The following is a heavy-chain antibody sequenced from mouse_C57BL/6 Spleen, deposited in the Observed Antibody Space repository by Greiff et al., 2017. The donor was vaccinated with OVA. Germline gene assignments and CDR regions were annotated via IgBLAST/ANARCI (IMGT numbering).Heavy chain of an antibody. J-gene: IGHJ2*01. CDR2: ILPNSGST. V-gene: IGHV1-64*01. Sequence: QVQLQQPGAELVKPGASVKLSCKASGYTFTSYWMHWVKQRPGQGLEWIGMILPNSGSTNYNEKFKGKATLTVDKSSSTAYMQLRSLTTEDSAVYYCARSHYYGSSYPYFDYWGQGTILTVSA. CDR1: GYTFTSYW. D-gene: IGHD1-1*01. CDR3: ARSHYYGSSYPYFDY.